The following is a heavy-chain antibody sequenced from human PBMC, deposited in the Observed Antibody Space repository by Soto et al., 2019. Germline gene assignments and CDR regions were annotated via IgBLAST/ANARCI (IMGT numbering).Heavy chain of an antibody. CDR3: ARGSGIVALPGELEDVKYDY. D-gene: IGHD1-1*01. J-gene: IGHJ4*02. V-gene: IGHV4-34*01. Sequence: QVQLQQWGAGLVKPSETLSLSCAVYGQSFSGHSWAWIRQPPGKGLEWIGEINESGSTYYNPSLKSRVTISTDTSQNQFSRKLSSVSAAETAAYFCARGSGIVALPGELEDVKYDYWGQGTLVNVSS. CDR2: INESGST. CDR1: GQSFSGHS.